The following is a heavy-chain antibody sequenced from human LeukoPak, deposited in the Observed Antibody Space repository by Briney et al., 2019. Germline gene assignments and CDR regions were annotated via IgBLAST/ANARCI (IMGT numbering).Heavy chain of an antibody. Sequence: SETLSLTCTVSGGSISSGSYYWSWIRQPAGKGLEWIGRIYTSGSTNYNPSLKSRVTISVDTSKNQFSLKLSSVTAADTAVYYCARTPFGSYGTWGQGTLVTVSS. CDR3: ARTPFGSYGT. CDR1: GGSISSGSYY. V-gene: IGHV4-61*02. D-gene: IGHD1-26*01. J-gene: IGHJ5*02. CDR2: IYTSGST.